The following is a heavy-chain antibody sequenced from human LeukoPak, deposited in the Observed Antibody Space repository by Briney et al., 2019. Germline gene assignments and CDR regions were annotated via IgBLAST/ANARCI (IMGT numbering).Heavy chain of an antibody. CDR1: GFTFSSYG. CDR2: IRYDASDK. V-gene: IGHV3-30*02. D-gene: IGHD3-9*01. Sequence: GGSLRLSCAASGFTFSSYGMHWVRQAPGKGLEWVAFIRYDASDKDYPDSVKGRFTISRDNSKNTLYLQMNSLRAEDTAVYYCAKIITFDWLHVFDYWGQGTLVTVSS. CDR3: AKIITFDWLHVFDY. J-gene: IGHJ4*02.